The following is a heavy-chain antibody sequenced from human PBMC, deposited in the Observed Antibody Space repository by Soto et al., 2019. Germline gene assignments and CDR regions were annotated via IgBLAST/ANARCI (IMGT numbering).Heavy chain of an antibody. CDR1: GFTLSGYA. D-gene: IGHD6-6*01. Sequence: EVQLAESGGGWAQPGESLRLSCAASGFTLSGYAMDWVRQAPGKGLEYVSGISSNGVGTYYAKSVQGRFTISRDNSKNTVYLQMGSLRPEDMAVYYCATRARPDFYYMDVWGKGTTVTVSS. V-gene: IGHV3-64*01. J-gene: IGHJ6*03. CDR2: ISSNGVGT. CDR3: ATRARPDFYYMDV.